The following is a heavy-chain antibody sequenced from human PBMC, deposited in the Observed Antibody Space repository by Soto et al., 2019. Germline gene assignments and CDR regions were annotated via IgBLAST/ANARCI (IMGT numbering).Heavy chain of an antibody. Sequence: XSVKVSCKASGCPFTNCGITWVRQSTGQGLEWMGWISTYNADRKYAQKVQGRLSMSTDPSTSTAYMELRNLRSDDTAVFYCARPRWAAPPYYVLDVCGQGTTVTVSS. D-gene: IGHD1-26*01. CDR1: GCPFTNCG. J-gene: IGHJ6*02. V-gene: IGHV1-18*01. CDR2: ISTYNADR. CDR3: ARPRWAAPPYYVLDV.